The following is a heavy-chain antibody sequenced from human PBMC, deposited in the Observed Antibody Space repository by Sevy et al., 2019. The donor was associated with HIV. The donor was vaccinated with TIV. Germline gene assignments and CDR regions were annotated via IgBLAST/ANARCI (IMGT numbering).Heavy chain of an antibody. V-gene: IGHV3-21*01. J-gene: IGHJ4*02. CDR3: ARDSYYYDFWSGYQGGFDY. CDR1: GFTFSSYS. D-gene: IGHD3-3*01. Sequence: GGSLRLSCAASGFTFSSYSMNWVRQAPGKGLEWVSSISSSSSYIYYADSVKGRFTISRDNAKNSLYLQMNSLRAEDTAVYYCARDSYYYDFWSGYQGGFDYWGQGTLVTVSS. CDR2: ISSSSSYI.